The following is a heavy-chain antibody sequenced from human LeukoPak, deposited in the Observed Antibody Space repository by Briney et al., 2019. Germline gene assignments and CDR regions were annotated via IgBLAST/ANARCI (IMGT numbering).Heavy chain of an antibody. V-gene: IGHV4-39*01. CDR3: ARHIGGYYYYYMDV. J-gene: IGHJ6*03. Sequence: SETLSLICTVSGDSISSSSYYWGWIRQPPGKGLEWIGNIYYSGSTYYNPSLKSRVTISVDTSKNQFSLKLSSVTAADTAVYYCARHIGGYYYYYMDVWGKGTTVTISS. CDR2: IYYSGST. CDR1: GDSISSSSYY.